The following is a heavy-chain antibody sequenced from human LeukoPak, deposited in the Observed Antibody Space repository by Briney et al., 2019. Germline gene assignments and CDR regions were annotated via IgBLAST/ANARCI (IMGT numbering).Heavy chain of an antibody. J-gene: IGHJ5*02. V-gene: IGHV4-34*01. D-gene: IGHD2-2*01. Sequence: ASETLSLTCAVYGGSFSGYYWSWIRQPPGKGLEWIGEINHSGSTNYNPSLKGRVTISVDTSKNQFSLKLSSVTAADTAVYYCARSIVVVPAASGNWFDPWGQGTLVTVSS. CDR2: INHSGST. CDR1: GGSFSGYY. CDR3: ARSIVVVPAASGNWFDP.